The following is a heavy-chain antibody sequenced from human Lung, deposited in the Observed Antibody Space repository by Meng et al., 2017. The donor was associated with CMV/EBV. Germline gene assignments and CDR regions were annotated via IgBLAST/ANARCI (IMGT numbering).Heavy chain of an antibody. V-gene: IGHV1-69*05. Sequence: SXXVSXKASGGTFSSYAISWVRQAPGQGLEWMGGIIPIFGTANYAQKFQGRVTITTDESTSTAYMELSSLRSEDTAVYYCASRVEVNEAFDIWGQGTMVTVSS. CDR1: GGTFSSYA. CDR3: ASRVEVNEAFDI. D-gene: IGHD4-11*01. J-gene: IGHJ3*02. CDR2: IIPIFGTA.